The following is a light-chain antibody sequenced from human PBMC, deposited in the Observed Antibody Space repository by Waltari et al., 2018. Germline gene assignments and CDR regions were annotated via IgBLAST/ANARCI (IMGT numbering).Light chain of an antibody. J-gene: IGKJ2*01. CDR3: QQGSNWPMYT. Sequence: LPQPPAILSLSLDKTAIFSCRASQSVSNYLAWYQQKPGQPPRLLIYDASNRATGIPARFSGSGSGTDFTLTISSLEAEDFAVYYCQQGSNWPMYTFGQGTKLEIK. CDR1: QSVSNY. V-gene: IGKV3-11*01. CDR2: DAS.